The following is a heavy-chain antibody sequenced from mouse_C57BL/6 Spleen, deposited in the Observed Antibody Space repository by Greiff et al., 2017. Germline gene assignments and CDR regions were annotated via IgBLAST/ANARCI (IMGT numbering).Heavy chain of an antibody. CDR1: GYTFTSYW. CDR2: IYPGSGST. J-gene: IGHJ1*03. Sequence: QVQLQQSGAELVKPGASVKMSCKASGYTFTSYWITWVKQRPGQGLEWIGDIYPGSGSTNYNEKFKSNATLTVDTSSSTAYMQISSLTSEDSAVYYCARAPSYYGSSFWYFDVWGTGTTVTVSS. D-gene: IGHD1-1*01. V-gene: IGHV1-55*01. CDR3: ARAPSYYGSSFWYFDV.